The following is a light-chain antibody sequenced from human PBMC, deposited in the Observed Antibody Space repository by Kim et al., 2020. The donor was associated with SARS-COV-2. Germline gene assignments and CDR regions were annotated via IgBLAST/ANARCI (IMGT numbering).Light chain of an antibody. CDR1: SLRRFY. CDR2: GKN. Sequence: SSELTQDPAVSVALGQTVGITCQGDSLRRFYVSWYQQKPGQAPVLVMYGKNNRPSGIPDRVSGSSSGTTASLTITGAQAEDEADYYCKSRDSSGNLWVFGGGTKVTVL. V-gene: IGLV3-19*01. J-gene: IGLJ3*02. CDR3: KSRDSSGNLWV.